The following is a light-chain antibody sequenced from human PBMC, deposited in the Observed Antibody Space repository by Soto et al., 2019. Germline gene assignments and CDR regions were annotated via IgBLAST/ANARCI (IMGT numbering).Light chain of an antibody. J-gene: IGLJ2*01. CDR1: SSDVGAHNY. CDR2: DVS. CDR3: SSYTGTNTLVI. V-gene: IGLV2-14*03. Sequence: QSALTQPASVSGSPGQSIAISCTGTSSDVGAHNYVSWYQQHPGKAPKLMIYDVSNPPSGVSTRFSGFKSGNTASLTISGLQAEDEADYYCSSYTGTNTLVIFGGGTKLTVL.